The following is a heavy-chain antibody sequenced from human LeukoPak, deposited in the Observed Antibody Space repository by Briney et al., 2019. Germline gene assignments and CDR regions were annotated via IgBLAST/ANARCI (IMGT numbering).Heavy chain of an antibody. CDR3: ARDGDPYYDFWSGYPKNKYNWFDP. Sequence: GGSLRLSCAASGFTFGSYNMNWVRQAPGKGLEWVSSISSSSSYIYYADSVKGRFTISRDNAKNSLYLQMNSLRAEDTAVYYCARDGDPYYDFWSGYPKNKYNWFDPWGQGTPVTVSS. D-gene: IGHD3-3*01. J-gene: IGHJ5*02. CDR2: ISSSSSYI. CDR1: GFTFGSYN. V-gene: IGHV3-21*01.